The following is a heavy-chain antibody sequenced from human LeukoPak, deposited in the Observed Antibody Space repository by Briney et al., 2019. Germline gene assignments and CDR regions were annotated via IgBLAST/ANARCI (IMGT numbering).Heavy chain of an antibody. V-gene: IGHV3-11*01. Sequence: GGSLRLSCAASGFTFGDNYMSWIRQAPGKGLEWVSYISSSGSIYYADSVKGRFTISRDNAKNSLYLQMNSLRAEDTAVYYCAREARGYYYDSSGYHLNEAFDIWGQGTMVTVSS. D-gene: IGHD3-22*01. CDR3: AREARGYYYDSSGYHLNEAFDI. CDR2: ISSSGSI. CDR1: GFTFGDNY. J-gene: IGHJ3*02.